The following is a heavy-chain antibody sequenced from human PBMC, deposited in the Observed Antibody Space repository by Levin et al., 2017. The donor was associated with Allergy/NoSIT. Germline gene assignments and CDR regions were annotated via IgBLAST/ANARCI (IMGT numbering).Heavy chain of an antibody. D-gene: IGHD1-1*01. CDR2: IGGDGHDT. CDR1: GFTFGNYA. CDR3: AKDATPMNGRWDHFDH. Sequence: GGSLRLSCVASGFTFGNYAMTWVRRIPGKGLEWVSGIGGDGHDTYYADSVKGRFTVSRDNSKNTLYLQMNSLRVEDTAVYSCAKDATPMNGRWDHFDHWGRGTLVTVSS. V-gene: IGHV3-23*01. J-gene: IGHJ4*02.